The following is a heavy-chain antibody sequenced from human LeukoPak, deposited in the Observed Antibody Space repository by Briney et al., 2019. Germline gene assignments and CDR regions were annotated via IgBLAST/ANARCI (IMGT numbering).Heavy chain of an antibody. D-gene: IGHD3-22*01. J-gene: IGHJ3*02. Sequence: GCTYYNPSLKSRVTISVDTSKNQFSLKLSSVTAADTAVYYCARVGDYYDSSGSDRVDAFDIWGQGTMVTVSS. CDR3: ARVGDYYDSSGSDRVDAFDI. CDR2: GCT. V-gene: IGHV4-30-2*04.